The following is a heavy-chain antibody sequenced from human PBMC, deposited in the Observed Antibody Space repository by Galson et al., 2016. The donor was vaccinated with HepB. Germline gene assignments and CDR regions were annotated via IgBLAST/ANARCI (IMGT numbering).Heavy chain of an antibody. CDR3: ARCFGESRLGSVYGMDV. CDR2: VYQSGNT. D-gene: IGHD3-10*01. CDR1: GGSMSSSDW. V-gene: IGHV4-4*02. Sequence: SETLSLTCAVSGGSMSSSDWWSWVRQSPGKGLEWIGEVYQSGNTNYNPSLQSRVAIAIDNSKKQFSLKPSTLTAADTAVYYCARCFGESRLGSVYGMDVWGQGTTVTVSS. J-gene: IGHJ6*02.